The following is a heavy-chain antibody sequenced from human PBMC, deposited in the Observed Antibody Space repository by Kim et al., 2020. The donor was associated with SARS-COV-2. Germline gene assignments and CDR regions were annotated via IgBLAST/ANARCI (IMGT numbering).Heavy chain of an antibody. D-gene: IGHD6-6*01. Sequence: ASYAQKCQGRVTITADNATSTAYMELSSLRSEDTAVYYCARDLEQLVLYYWGQGTLVTVSS. CDR3: ARDLEQLVLYY. CDR2: A. V-gene: IGHV1-69*04. J-gene: IGHJ4*02.